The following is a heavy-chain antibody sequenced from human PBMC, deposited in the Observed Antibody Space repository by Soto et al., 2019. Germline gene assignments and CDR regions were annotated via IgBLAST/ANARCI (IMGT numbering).Heavy chain of an antibody. Sequence: XGTLWLTWTLSGGSVRAPEWGNWVRQSPDKGGEWIAEVHISGHSKYKPSLRSRVSVSIDSSKNQFYLNLNSVTAADTAIYYSARVPQGCSSNNCYFDPWGQGTQVTVSS. CDR3: ARVPQGCSSNNCYFDP. CDR1: GGSVRAPEW. D-gene: IGHD1-1*01. J-gene: IGHJ5*01. V-gene: IGHV4-4*02. CDR2: VHISGHS.